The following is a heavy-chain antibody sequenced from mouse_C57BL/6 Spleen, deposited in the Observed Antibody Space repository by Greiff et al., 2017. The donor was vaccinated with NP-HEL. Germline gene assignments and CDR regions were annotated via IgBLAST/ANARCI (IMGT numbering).Heavy chain of an antibody. Sequence: VQLQQPGAELVRPGSSVKLSCKASGYTFTSYWMHWVKQRPIQGLEWIGNIDPSDSETHYNQKFKDKATLTVDKSSSTAYMQLSILTSEDSAVYYCARVYYYGSSYVPYWYFDVWGTGTTVTVSS. CDR3: ARVYYYGSSYVPYWYFDV. CDR2: IDPSDSET. D-gene: IGHD1-1*01. V-gene: IGHV1-52*01. CDR1: GYTFTSYW. J-gene: IGHJ1*03.